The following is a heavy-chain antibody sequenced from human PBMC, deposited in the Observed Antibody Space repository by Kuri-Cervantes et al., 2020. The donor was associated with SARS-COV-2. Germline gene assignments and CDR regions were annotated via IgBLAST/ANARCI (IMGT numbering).Heavy chain of an antibody. V-gene: IGHV3-48*03. CDR1: GFTFSSYE. J-gene: IGHJ3*02. CDR2: ISSSGSTI. CDR3: ASSIASGAFDI. Sequence: GESLKISCAASGFTFSSYEMNWVRQAPGKGLEWVSYISSSGSTIYYADSVKGRFTISRDNAKNSLYLQMNSLRAEDTAVYYCASSIASGAFDIWGQVTMVTVSS. D-gene: IGHD1-26*01.